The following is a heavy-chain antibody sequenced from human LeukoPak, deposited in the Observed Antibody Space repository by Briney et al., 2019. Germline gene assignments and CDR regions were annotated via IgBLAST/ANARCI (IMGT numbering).Heavy chain of an antibody. Sequence: GGSLRLSCAASGFTFSSYGMHWVRQAPGKGLVWVSRINSDGSSTSYADSVKGRFTISRDNAKNTLYLQMNSLRAEDTAVYYCARDVAGRYDAFDIWGQGTMVTVSS. CDR2: INSDGSST. J-gene: IGHJ3*02. CDR3: ARDVAGRYDAFDI. V-gene: IGHV3-74*01. D-gene: IGHD6-19*01. CDR1: GFTFSSYG.